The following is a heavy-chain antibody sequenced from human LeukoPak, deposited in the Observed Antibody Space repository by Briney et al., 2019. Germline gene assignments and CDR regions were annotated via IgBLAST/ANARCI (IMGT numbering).Heavy chain of an antibody. CDR1: GDSVSGHY. J-gene: IGHJ3*01. D-gene: IGHD5-12*01. Sequence: SETLSLTCTVSGDSVSGHYWSWIRQTPGKGLEWIGYVSYSGGTNYNPSLKRRVSISLDTSKNQFSLKLSSPAAADPAVYYCARAPTAITTSAFPDAFDFWGQGTMVTVSS. V-gene: IGHV4-59*02. CDR3: ARAPTAITTSAFPDAFDF. CDR2: VSYSGGT.